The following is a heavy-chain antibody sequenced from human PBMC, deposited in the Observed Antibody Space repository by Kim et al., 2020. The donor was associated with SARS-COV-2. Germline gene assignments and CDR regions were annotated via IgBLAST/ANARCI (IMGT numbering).Heavy chain of an antibody. Sequence: SETLSLTCTVSGGSISSGGYYWSWIRQHPGKGLEWIGYIYYSGSTYYNPSLKSRVTISVDTSKNQFSLKLSSVTAANTAVYYCARDWGRYSSSQGVWFDPWGQGTLVTVSS. V-gene: IGHV4-31*03. D-gene: IGHD6-13*01. CDR2: IYYSGST. J-gene: IGHJ5*02. CDR1: GGSISSGGYY. CDR3: ARDWGRYSSSQGVWFDP.